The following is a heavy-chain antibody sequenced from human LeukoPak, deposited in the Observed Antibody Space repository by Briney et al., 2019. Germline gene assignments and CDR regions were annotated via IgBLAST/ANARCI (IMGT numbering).Heavy chain of an antibody. V-gene: IGHV4-59*12. Sequence: SETLSLTCTVSGGSISSYYWSWIRQPPGKGLEWIGYIYYSGSTNYNPSLKSRVTISVDTSKNQFSLKLSSVTAADTAVYFCARSSGGYEANYYYYYMDVWGKGTTVTISS. D-gene: IGHD5-12*01. J-gene: IGHJ6*03. CDR2: IYYSGST. CDR1: GGSISSYY. CDR3: ARSSGGYEANYYYYYMDV.